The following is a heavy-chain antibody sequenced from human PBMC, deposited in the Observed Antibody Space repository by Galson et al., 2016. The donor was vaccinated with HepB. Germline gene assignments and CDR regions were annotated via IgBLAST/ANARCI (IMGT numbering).Heavy chain of an antibody. J-gene: IGHJ4*02. Sequence: QSGAEVKKPGESLKISCKGSGYNFTKEWIGWVRQMPGKGLEWLGIIYPGDSDTRYSPSFQGQVTISVDKSISTAYLQWSSLKASDTAMYYCARHLYDDYACYWGQGTQVTVSS. V-gene: IGHV5-51*01. CDR2: IYPGDSDT. CDR1: GYNFTKEW. CDR3: ARHLYDDYACY. D-gene: IGHD4-17*01.